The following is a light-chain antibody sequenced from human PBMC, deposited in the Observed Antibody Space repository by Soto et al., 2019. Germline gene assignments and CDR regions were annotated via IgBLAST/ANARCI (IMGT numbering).Light chain of an antibody. Sequence: EIVLTQSPDTLSLSPGERATLSCRASQSVRSNYLAWYQQKPGQAPRFLIYDASSRATRIPDRFSGSGSGTDFTLTISRLEPEDFAVLYCQQDGCSPLTFRGGTKVEIK. CDR2: DAS. V-gene: IGKV3-20*01. CDR1: QSVRSNY. J-gene: IGKJ4*01. CDR3: QQDGCSPLT.